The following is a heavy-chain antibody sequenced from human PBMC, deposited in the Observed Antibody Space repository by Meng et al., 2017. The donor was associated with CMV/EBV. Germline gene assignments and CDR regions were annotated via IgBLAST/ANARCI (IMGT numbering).Heavy chain of an antibody. Sequence: QWPVVGSGGGVVHPGGSLRLSCAASGFTFSSYAMHWVRQAPGKGLEWVAVISYDGSNKYYADSVKGRFTISRDNSKNTLYLQMNSLRAEDTAVYYCARGDYFDYWGQGTLVTVSS. V-gene: IGHV3-30-3*01. J-gene: IGHJ4*02. CDR2: ISYDGSNK. CDR3: ARGDYFDY. CDR1: GFTFSSYA.